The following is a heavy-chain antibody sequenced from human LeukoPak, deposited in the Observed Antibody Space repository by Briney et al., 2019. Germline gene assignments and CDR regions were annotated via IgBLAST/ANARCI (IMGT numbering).Heavy chain of an antibody. CDR3: ARDKYQLLLGYYYYYVDV. D-gene: IGHD2-2*01. CDR2: IYYSGST. Sequence: KPSETLSLTCTVSGGSISSHYWSWIRQPPGKGLEWIGYIYYSGSTNYNPSLKSRVTISVDTSKNQFSLKLSSVTAADTAVYYCARDKYQLLLGYYYYYVDVWGKGTTVTVSS. J-gene: IGHJ6*03. CDR1: GGSISSHY. V-gene: IGHV4-59*11.